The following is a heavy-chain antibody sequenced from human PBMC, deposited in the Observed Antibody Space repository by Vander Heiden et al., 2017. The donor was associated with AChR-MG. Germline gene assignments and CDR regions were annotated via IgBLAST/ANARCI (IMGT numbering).Heavy chain of an antibody. CDR1: GGSINSGGYY. CDR2: IYYGAST. D-gene: IGHD2-15*01. CDR3: ARAKRSRLVYFDY. V-gene: IGHV4-31*03. Sequence: QVQLQESGTGLVKPSQTLSLTCTVSGGSINSGGYYWSWIRQHPGKGLEWIGYIYYGASTYYNPSLKSRLTISLDTSKNQFSLKLSSVTAADTAVYYCARAKRSRLVYFDYWGQGTLVTVSS. J-gene: IGHJ4*02.